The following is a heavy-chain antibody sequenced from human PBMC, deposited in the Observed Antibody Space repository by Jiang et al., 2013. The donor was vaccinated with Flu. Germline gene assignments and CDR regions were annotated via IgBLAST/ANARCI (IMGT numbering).Heavy chain of an antibody. D-gene: IGHD2-2*02. CDR1: GGTFSSYA. CDR3: ARAPVDLVVPAAIHLLYGMDV. J-gene: IGHJ6*02. Sequence: PGSSVKVSCKASGGTFSSYAISWVRQAPGQGLEWMGGIIPIFGTANYAQKFQGRVTITADESTSTAYMELSSLRSEDTAVYYCARAPVDLVVPAAIHLLYGMDVVGPKGPRSPSP. CDR2: IIPIFGTA. V-gene: IGHV1-69*01.